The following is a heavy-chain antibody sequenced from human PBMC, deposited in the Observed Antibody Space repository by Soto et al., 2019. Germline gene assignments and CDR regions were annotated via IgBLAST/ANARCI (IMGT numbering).Heavy chain of an antibody. Sequence: GESLKISCKGSGYSFTSYWNGWVRQMPGKGLEWMGIIYPGDSDPRYSPSFQGQVTISADKSISTAYLQWSSLKASDTAMYYCATGGVVVTANYYYYGMDVWGQGTTVTVS. J-gene: IGHJ6*02. CDR3: ATGGVVVTANYYYYGMDV. CDR2: IYPGDSDP. V-gene: IGHV5-51*01. D-gene: IGHD2-21*02. CDR1: GYSFTSYW.